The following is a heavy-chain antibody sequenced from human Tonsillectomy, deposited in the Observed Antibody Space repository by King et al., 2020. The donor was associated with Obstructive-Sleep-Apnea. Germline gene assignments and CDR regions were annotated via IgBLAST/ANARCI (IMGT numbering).Heavy chain of an antibody. J-gene: IGHJ4*02. CDR1: GFSFSTKD. CDR2: ISWNERDK. CDR3: AKGEWSSRSIDY. V-gene: IGHV3-30*18. Sequence: VQLVESGGGVVQPGTSLRLSCAASGFSFSTKDIHWVRQAPGKGLEGVALISWNERDKYYADSVKGRLTISRDNSKNTLYLEMNGLRAEDTAAYYCAKGEWSSRSIDYWGQGTLVTVSS. D-gene: IGHD6-13*01.